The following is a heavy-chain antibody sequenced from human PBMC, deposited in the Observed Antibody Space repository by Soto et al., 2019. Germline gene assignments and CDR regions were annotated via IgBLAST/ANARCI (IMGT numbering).Heavy chain of an antibody. D-gene: IGHD2-15*01. CDR1: GFTFSSYA. J-gene: IGHJ6*02. CDR3: ARDRLLYGYCSGGSCYSEGGYYYYYGMDV. Sequence: GGSLRLSCAASGFTFSSYAMHWVRQAPGKGLEWVAVISYDGSNKYYSVSVKVRFTISRDNSKNTLYLQMNSLRAEDTAVYYCARDRLLYGYCSGGSCYSEGGYYYYYGMDVWGQGTTVTVSS. CDR2: ISYDGSNK. V-gene: IGHV3-30-3*01.